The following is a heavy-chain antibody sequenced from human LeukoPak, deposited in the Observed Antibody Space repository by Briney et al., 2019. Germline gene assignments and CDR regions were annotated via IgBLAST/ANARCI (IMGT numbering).Heavy chain of an antibody. CDR3: AKRPTTVTTFGRDY. V-gene: IGHV3-23*01. J-gene: IGHJ4*02. CDR1: GFTFDSFA. Sequence: GGSLRLSCAAPGFTFDSFAMSWVRQAPGKGLEWLSAISGSGASTYYGDSVKGRFTISRDNSRDTLYLQMDSLRAEDTAVYYCAKRPTTVTTFGRDYWGQGTLVTVSS. D-gene: IGHD4-17*01. CDR2: ISGSGAST.